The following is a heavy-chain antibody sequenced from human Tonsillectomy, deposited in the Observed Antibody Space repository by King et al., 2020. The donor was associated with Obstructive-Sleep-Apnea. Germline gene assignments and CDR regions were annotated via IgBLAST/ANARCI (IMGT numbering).Heavy chain of an antibody. CDR1: GFTFSSYS. V-gene: IGHV3-21*01. CDR2: ISSSSSYI. CDR3: AWWGTMVRGATTAHDY. J-gene: IGHJ4*02. Sequence: VQLVESGGGLVKPGGSLRLSCAASGFTFSSYSMNWVRQAPGKGLEWVSSISSSSSYIYYADSVKGRFTISRDNAKNSLYLQMNSLRAEDTAVYYCAWWGTMVRGATTAHDYWGQGTLVTVSS. D-gene: IGHD3-10*01.